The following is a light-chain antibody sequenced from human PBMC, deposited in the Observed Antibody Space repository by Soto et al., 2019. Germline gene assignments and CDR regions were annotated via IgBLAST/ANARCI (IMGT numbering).Light chain of an antibody. Sequence: DFQMTQSPSTLSASVGDTVTITCRASQSISNWLAWYQQKPGEALKLLIYQASSLASGVPSRFSGSGSGTEYTLNVASVQPDDFATYYCQRYNSNPRTFGQGTKVEIK. J-gene: IGKJ1*01. CDR1: QSISNW. CDR3: QRYNSNPRT. V-gene: IGKV1-5*03. CDR2: QAS.